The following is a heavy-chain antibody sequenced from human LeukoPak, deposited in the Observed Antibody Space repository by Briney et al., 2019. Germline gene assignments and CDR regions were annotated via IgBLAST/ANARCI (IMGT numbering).Heavy chain of an antibody. Sequence: PGRSLRLSCAASGFTFSSYGMHWVRQAPGKGLEWVAVIWYDGSNKYYADSVKGRFTISRDNAKNSLYLQMNSLRAEDTAVYYCARGPTYYYGSGPYYYYYMDVWGKGTTVTVSS. J-gene: IGHJ6*03. V-gene: IGHV3-33*01. CDR3: ARGPTYYYGSGPYYYYYMDV. CDR2: IWYDGSNK. D-gene: IGHD3-10*01. CDR1: GFTFSSYG.